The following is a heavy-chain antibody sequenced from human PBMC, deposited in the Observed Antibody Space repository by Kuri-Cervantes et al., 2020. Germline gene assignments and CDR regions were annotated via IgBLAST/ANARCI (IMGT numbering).Heavy chain of an antibody. J-gene: IGHJ6*02. Sequence: GGSLRLSCAASGFTFSTYWMAWVRQAPGEGLEWVANIKYDSGETQYLDSVKGRFTISRDNARNSLYLQMNTLRIEDTALYYCAKASSSWYVGMDVWGQGTTVTVSS. CDR1: GFTFSTYW. D-gene: IGHD6-13*01. CDR2: IKYDSGET. CDR3: AKASSSWYVGMDV. V-gene: IGHV3-7*03.